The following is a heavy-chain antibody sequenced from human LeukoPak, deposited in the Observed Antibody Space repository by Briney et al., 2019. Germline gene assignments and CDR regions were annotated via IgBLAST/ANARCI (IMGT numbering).Heavy chain of an antibody. CDR1: GFTFTAYL. CDR2: MSSDGNAM. D-gene: IGHD3-22*01. V-gene: IGHV3-30-3*01. J-gene: IGHJ4*02. Sequence: GRSLRLSCAASGFTFTAYLIHWVRQAPGKGLEWVAVMSSDGNAMFYADSVKGRFTISRDNSKNTLYLQMNSLRAEDTAVYYCVRESEYYFDHSASFDYWGQGTLVSVSS. CDR3: VRESEYYFDHSASFDY.